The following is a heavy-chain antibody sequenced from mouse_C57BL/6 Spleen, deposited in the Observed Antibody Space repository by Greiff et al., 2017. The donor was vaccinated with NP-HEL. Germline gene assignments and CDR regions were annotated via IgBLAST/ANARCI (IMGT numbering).Heavy chain of an antibody. Sequence: QVQLQQSGAELVKPGASVKISCKASGYAFSSYWMNWVKQRPGKGLEWIGQIYPGDGDTNYNGKFKGKATLTADKSSSTAYMQLSSLTSEDSAVYFCARCWDVAYWYFDVWGTGTTVTVSS. V-gene: IGHV1-80*01. CDR2: IYPGDGDT. CDR1: GYAFSSYW. CDR3: ARCWDVAYWYFDV. J-gene: IGHJ1*03. D-gene: IGHD4-1*01.